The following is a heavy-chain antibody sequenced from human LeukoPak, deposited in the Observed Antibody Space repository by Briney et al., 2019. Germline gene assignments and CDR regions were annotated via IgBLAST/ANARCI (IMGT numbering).Heavy chain of an antibody. J-gene: IGHJ6*01. CDR2: IIPIFGTA. CDR3: ARGTTGTTPVRYYYYGMDV. CDR1: GGTFSSYA. D-gene: IGHD1-1*01. V-gene: IGHV1-69*13. Sequence: SVKVSCKASGGTFSSYAISWVRRAPGQGLEWMGGIIPIFGTANYAQKFQGRVTITADESTSTAYMELSSLRSEDTAVYYCARGTTGTTPVRYYYYGMDVWGKGTTVTVSS.